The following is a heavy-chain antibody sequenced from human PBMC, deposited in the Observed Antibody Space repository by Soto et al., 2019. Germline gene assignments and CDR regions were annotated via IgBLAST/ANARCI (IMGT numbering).Heavy chain of an antibody. CDR2: ISSSSSYL. CDR1: GFTFSSYS. J-gene: IGHJ6*02. Sequence: EVQLVESGGGLVKPGGSLRLSCAASGFTFSSYSMNWVRQAPGKGLEWVSSISSSSSYLYYADSVKGRFPISRDNAKNSLYLQMNSLRAEDTAVYNCARPAGDTAMVTGYYYGMGVWGQGTTVTVSS. V-gene: IGHV3-21*01. D-gene: IGHD5-18*01. CDR3: ARPAGDTAMVTGYYYGMGV.